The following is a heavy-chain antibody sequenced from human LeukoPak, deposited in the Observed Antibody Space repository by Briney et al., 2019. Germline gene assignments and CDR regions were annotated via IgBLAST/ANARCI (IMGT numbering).Heavy chain of an antibody. V-gene: IGHV3-73*01. D-gene: IGHD2-15*01. CDR3: TRSGYCSGGSCHTSVSSYYYYYYMDV. CDR1: GFTFSGSA. CDR2: IRSKANSYAT. J-gene: IGHJ6*03. Sequence: GGSLKLSCAASGFTFSGSAMHWVRQASGKGLEWVGRIRSKANSYATAYAASVKGRFTISRDDSKNTAYLQMNSLKTEDTAVYYCTRSGYCSGGSCHTSVSSYYYYYYMDVWGKGTTVTVSS.